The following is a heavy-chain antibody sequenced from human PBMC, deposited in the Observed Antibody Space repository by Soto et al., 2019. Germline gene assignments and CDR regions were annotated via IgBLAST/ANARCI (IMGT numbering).Heavy chain of an antibody. V-gene: IGHV3-49*03. CDR2: IRSKAYGGTT. CDR1: GFTFSNAW. D-gene: IGHD5-18*01. Sequence: GGSLRLSCAASGFTFSNAWINWFRQAPGKGLEWVGFIRSKAYGGTTEYAASVKGRFTISRDDSKSIAYLQMNSLKTEDTAVYYCTREDTAIPDYWGQGTLVTVSS. J-gene: IGHJ4*02. CDR3: TREDTAIPDY.